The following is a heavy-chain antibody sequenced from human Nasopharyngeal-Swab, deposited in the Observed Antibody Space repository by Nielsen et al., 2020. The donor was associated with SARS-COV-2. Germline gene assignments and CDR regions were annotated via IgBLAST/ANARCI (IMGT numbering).Heavy chain of an antibody. CDR2: IYPGDSET. V-gene: IGHV5-51*01. J-gene: IGHJ4*02. D-gene: IGHD6-6*01. CDR1: GYSFSSYW. CDR3: ARRNQMAARPFDS. Sequence: GGSLRLSCKGSGYSFSSYWIGWVRQMPGKGLEWMGIIYPGDSETRYSPSFQGQVTISADKSINTAYLQWRSLKASDTAMYYYARRNQMAARPFDSWGQGTLVTVSS.